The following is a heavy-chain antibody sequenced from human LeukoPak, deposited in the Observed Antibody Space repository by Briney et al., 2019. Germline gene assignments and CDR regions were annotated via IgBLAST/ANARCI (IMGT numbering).Heavy chain of an antibody. V-gene: IGHV3-23*01. CDR3: AKVPLETCYYDSSGYYSTPH. CDR2: ISGSGGST. CDR1: GFTFSSYA. J-gene: IGHJ1*01. Sequence: PGGSLRLSCAASGFTFSSYAMSWVRQAPGKGLEWVSAISGSGGSTYYADSVKGRFTISRDNSKNTLYLQMNSLRAEDTAVYYCAKVPLETCYYDSSGYYSTPHWGQGTLVTVSS. D-gene: IGHD3-22*01.